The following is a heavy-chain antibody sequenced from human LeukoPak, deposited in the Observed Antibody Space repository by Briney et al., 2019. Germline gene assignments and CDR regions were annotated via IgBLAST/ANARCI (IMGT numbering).Heavy chain of an antibody. CDR1: GFTFSSYA. Sequence: GGSLRLSCAVSGFTFSSYAMSCVRQAPGKGLEWVSAISGSGGSTYYADSVKGRFTISRDNSKNTLYLQMTSLRAEDTAVYYCAKDGDGSRSWSTRGEFDYWGQGTLVTVSS. J-gene: IGHJ4*02. CDR2: ISGSGGST. CDR3: AKDGDGSRSWSTRGEFDY. D-gene: IGHD6-13*01. V-gene: IGHV3-23*01.